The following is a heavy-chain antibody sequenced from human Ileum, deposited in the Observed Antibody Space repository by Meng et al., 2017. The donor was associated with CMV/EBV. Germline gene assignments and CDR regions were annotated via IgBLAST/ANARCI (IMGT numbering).Heavy chain of an antibody. V-gene: IGHV3-30-3*01. CDR3: ARGGSCSSATCYIPKSPFDY. CDR2: ISYDGNNK. CDR1: GFTFSNFA. D-gene: IGHD2-2*02. Sequence: GESLKISCAASGFTFSNFAMHWVRQAPGKGLEWVAVISYDGNNKYHADSVEGRLTISRDNSKNTLYLQMNSLRVDDTAVYFCARGGSCSSATCYIPKSPFDYWGQGTLVTVSS. J-gene: IGHJ4*02.